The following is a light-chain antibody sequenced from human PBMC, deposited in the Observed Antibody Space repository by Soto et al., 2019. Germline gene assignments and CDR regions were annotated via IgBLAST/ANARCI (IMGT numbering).Light chain of an antibody. CDR2: AAS. CDR1: QDINTF. V-gene: IGKV1-17*03. CDR3: LHHKTYPYT. J-gene: IGKJ2*01. Sequence: DIPMTQSPSAVSASVGDRVTITCRASQDINTFLAWFQQKPGKIPKRLIYAASSLQSGVPSRFSGSGSGTEFTLTISSLQPEDIATYYCLHHKTYPYTAGQGTKLEIK.